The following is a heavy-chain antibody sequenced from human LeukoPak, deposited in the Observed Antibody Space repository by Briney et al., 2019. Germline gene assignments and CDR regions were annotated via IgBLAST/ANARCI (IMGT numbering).Heavy chain of an antibody. Sequence: GGSLRLSCAASGFTFSNYAMSWVRQAPGKGLEWVSAITGSGGNTYYADSVKGRFTISRDNSKNTVFLQMNSLRAEHTAVYHCAKWGNYDVLTGYYVTAYCGQGTLATVSS. CDR1: GFTFSNYA. V-gene: IGHV3-23*01. D-gene: IGHD3-9*01. CDR3: AKWGNYDVLTGYYVTAY. CDR2: ITGSGGNT. J-gene: IGHJ4*02.